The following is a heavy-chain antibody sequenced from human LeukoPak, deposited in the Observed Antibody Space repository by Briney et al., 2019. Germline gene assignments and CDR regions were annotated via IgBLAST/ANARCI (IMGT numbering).Heavy chain of an antibody. Sequence: GRSLRLSCAASGFTFSSYGMHWVRQAPGKGLEWVAVIWYDGSNKYYADSVKGRFTISRDNSKNTLYLQMNSLRAEDTAVYYCARDLGVVATILPGYRGQGTLVTVSS. D-gene: IGHD5-12*01. J-gene: IGHJ4*02. CDR2: IWYDGSNK. CDR1: GFTFSSYG. V-gene: IGHV3-33*01. CDR3: ARDLGVVATILPGY.